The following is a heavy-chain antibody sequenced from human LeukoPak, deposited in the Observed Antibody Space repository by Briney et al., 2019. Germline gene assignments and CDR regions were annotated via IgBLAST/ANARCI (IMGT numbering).Heavy chain of an antibody. CDR1: GGTFSSYA. CDR3: ATREGDTAMVIDDAFDI. V-gene: IGHV1-69*05. J-gene: IGHJ3*02. D-gene: IGHD5-18*01. CDR2: IIPIFGTA. Sequence: VKVSCKASGGTFSSYAISWVRQAPGQALEWMGGIIPIFGTANYAQKFQGRVTITTDESTSTAYMELSSLRSEDAAVYYCATREGDTAMVIDDAFDIWGQGTMVTVSS.